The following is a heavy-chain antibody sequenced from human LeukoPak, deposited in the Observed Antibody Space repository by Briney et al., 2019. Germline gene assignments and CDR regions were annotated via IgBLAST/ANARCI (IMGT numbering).Heavy chain of an antibody. D-gene: IGHD3-16*01. J-gene: IGHJ4*02. CDR3: ARDWAWGGFDH. V-gene: IGHV3-74*01. Sequence: GGSLRLSCAGSGFSFSSYWMHWVRQAPGKGLVWVSRIRTDGGTTYYADSVKGRFTVSRDNAKNTLYLQMNSLRVDDTAIYYCARDWAWGGFDHWGQGALVTVSS. CDR1: GFSFSSYW. CDR2: IRTDGGTT.